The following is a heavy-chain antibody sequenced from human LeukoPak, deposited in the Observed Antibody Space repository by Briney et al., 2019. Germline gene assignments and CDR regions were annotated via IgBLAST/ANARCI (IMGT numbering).Heavy chain of an antibody. Sequence: GGSLRLSCAASGFTFSSYSMNWVRQAPGKGLEWVSSISSSSSYKYYADSVKGRFTISRDNAKNSLYLQMNSLRAEDTAVYYCARERPDSSGYYYYDYWGQGTLVTVSS. CDR1: GFTFSSYS. J-gene: IGHJ4*02. V-gene: IGHV3-21*01. D-gene: IGHD3-22*01. CDR2: ISSSSSYK. CDR3: ARERPDSSGYYYYDY.